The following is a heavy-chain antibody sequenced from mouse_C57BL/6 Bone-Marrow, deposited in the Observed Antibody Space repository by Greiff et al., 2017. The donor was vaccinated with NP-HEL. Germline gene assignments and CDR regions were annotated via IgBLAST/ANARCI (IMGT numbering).Heavy chain of an antibody. Sequence: QVQLQQSGPELVKPGASVKISCKASGYAFSSSWMNWVKQRPGKGLEWIGRIYPGDGGTNYNGKFKGKATLTADKSSSTAYMQLSSLTSEDSAVYFCERDSFDYWGQGTTLTVSS. CDR2: IYPGDGGT. V-gene: IGHV1-82*01. CDR1: GYAFSSSW. J-gene: IGHJ2*01. CDR3: ERDSFDY.